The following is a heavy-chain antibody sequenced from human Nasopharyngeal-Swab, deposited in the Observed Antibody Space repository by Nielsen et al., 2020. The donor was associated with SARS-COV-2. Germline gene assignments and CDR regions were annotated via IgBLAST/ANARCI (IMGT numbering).Heavy chain of an antibody. CDR3: ASGRRAGATVLDY. D-gene: IGHD1-26*01. Sequence: GGSLRLSCKGSGYSFTSYWIGWVRQMPGKGLEWMGIIYPGDSDTRYSPSFQGQVTISAEKSISTAYLQWSSLKASDTAMYYCASGRRAGATVLDYWGQGTLVTVSS. CDR2: IYPGDSDT. J-gene: IGHJ4*02. CDR1: GYSFTSYW. V-gene: IGHV5-51*01.